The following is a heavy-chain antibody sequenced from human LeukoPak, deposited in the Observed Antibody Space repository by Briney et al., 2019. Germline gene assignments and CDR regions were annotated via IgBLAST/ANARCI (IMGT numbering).Heavy chain of an antibody. Sequence: GESLKISCKGSGYSFTSYWIGWVRQMPGKGLEWMGIIYPGDSDTRYSPSFQGQVTISADKSISTAYLQWSSLKASDTAMYYCARLPITMIPPEYFQHWGQGTLVTVSS. CDR1: GYSFTSYW. J-gene: IGHJ1*01. V-gene: IGHV5-51*01. CDR3: ARLPITMIPPEYFQH. D-gene: IGHD3-22*01. CDR2: IYPGDSDT.